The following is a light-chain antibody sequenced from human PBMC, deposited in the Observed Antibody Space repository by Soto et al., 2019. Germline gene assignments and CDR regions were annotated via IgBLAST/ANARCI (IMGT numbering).Light chain of an antibody. J-gene: IGKJ1*01. CDR2: GAS. CDR3: QQNGSFPWT. CDR1: QSVSNNY. Sequence: EILLTPSPATLSLSPGDRDTLSCRASQSVSNNYLAWYQQKPGQAPRLLIYGASSRATGIPDRFSGSGSGTDFTLTISRLEPEDFAVYYCQQNGSFPWTFGQGTKVDIK. V-gene: IGKV3-20*01.